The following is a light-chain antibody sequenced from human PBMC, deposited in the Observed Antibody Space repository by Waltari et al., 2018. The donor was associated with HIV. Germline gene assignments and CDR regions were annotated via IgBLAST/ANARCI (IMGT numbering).Light chain of an antibody. CDR2: GNN. Sequence: QSVLTQPPSVSGAPGQRVTISCTGSSSNIGAGYDVHWYQQVQGTAPKLLIYGNNNRPAGVPDRFSASKSGASASLAITGLQAEDEADYYCQSYDSSLTGSVFGGGTKLTVL. J-gene: IGLJ2*01. V-gene: IGLV1-40*01. CDR3: QSYDSSLTGSV. CDR1: SSNIGAGYD.